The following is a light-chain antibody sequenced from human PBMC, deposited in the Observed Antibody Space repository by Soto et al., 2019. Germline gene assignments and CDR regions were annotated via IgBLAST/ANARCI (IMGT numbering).Light chain of an antibody. CDR2: DAS. Sequence: EVVLTQSPATLSLSPGERATLSCRASQSVSSHLAWYQQKHGQAPRLLIYDASNRATGIPGRFSGSGSGTDFTLTISSLEPEDFAVYYCQQRSNGPAYTFGQGTRLDIK. J-gene: IGKJ2*01. CDR1: QSVSSH. V-gene: IGKV3-11*01. CDR3: QQRSNGPAYT.